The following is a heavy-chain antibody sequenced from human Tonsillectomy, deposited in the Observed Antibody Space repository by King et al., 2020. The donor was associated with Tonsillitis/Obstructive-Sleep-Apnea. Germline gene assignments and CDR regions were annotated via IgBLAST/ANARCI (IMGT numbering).Heavy chain of an antibody. V-gene: IGHV5-51*01. CDR1: GYSFTSYW. Sequence: QLVQSGAEVKKPGESLKISCKGSGYSFTSYWIGWVRQMRGKGLEWMGIIYPGDSDTRYSPSFQGQVTISADKSISTAYLQWSSLKASDTAMYYCARHVTIDNYGYYYYYMDVWGKGTTVTVSS. J-gene: IGHJ6*03. D-gene: IGHD4-17*01. CDR3: ARHVTIDNYGYYYYYMDV. CDR2: IYPGDSDT.